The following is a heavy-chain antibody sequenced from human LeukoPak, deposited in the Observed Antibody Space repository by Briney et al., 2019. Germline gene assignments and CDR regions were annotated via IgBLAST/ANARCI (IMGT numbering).Heavy chain of an antibody. J-gene: IGHJ4*02. CDR2: IIDSGNSI. CDR1: GFTFSSYS. CDR3: AKDPIFSGSYGVFDY. D-gene: IGHD1-26*01. Sequence: GGSLRLYCVASGFTFSSYSMNWVRQAPGKGLEWVSTIIDSGNSIYYADSVEGRFTISRDNSKNTLYLQMNSLRAGDTAVYYCAKDPIFSGSYGVFDYWGQGTLVTVSS. V-gene: IGHV3-23*01.